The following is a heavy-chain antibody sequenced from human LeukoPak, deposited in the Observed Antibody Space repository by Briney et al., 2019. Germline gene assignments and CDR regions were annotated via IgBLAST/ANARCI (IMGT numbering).Heavy chain of an antibody. CDR1: GYTFTSYG. Sequence: GASVTVSCKASGYTFTSYGISWVRQAPGQGLEWMGWISTYNGNTNYAQNLQGRVTMTTDTSTSTAYMELRSLRSDDTAVYYCARDEDYLTSGVTFDIWGQGTMVTVSS. CDR2: ISTYNGNT. V-gene: IGHV1-18*01. J-gene: IGHJ3*02. CDR3: ARDEDYLTSGVTFDI. D-gene: IGHD4/OR15-4a*01.